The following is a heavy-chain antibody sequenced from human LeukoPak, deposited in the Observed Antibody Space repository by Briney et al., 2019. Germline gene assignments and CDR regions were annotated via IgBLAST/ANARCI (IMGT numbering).Heavy chain of an antibody. CDR1: GFTFGDYA. Sequence: PGRSLRLSCTASGFTFGDYAMSWVRQAPGKGLEWVGFIRSKAYGGTTEYAASVKGRFTISRDDSKSIAYLQMNSLKTEDTAVYYCTRPLSRNTVVTSGYWGQGTLVTVSS. CDR3: TRPLSRNTVVTSGY. J-gene: IGHJ4*02. CDR2: IRSKAYGGTT. V-gene: IGHV3-49*04. D-gene: IGHD4-23*01.